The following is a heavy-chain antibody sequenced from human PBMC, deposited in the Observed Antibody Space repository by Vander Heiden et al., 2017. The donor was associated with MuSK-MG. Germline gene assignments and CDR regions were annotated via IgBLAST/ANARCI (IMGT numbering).Heavy chain of an antibody. D-gene: IGHD6-13*01. CDR3: ARPSSSWTYYYYYMDV. J-gene: IGHJ6*03. V-gene: IGHV4-39*01. CDR2: IYYSGST. Sequence: SGASISSSSYYWGWIRQPPGKGLEWIGSIYYSGSTYYIPSLKSRVTISVDTSKNQFSLKLSSVTAADTAVYYCARPSSSWTYYYYYMDVWGKGTTVTVSS. CDR1: GASISSSSYY.